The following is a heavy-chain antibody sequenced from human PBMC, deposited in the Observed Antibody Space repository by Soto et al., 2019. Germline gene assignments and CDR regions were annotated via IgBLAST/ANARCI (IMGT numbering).Heavy chain of an antibody. V-gene: IGHV1-69*01. CDR3: ARSGGDTAMEDWFDP. J-gene: IGHJ5*02. D-gene: IGHD5-18*01. Sequence: PGEGLEWMGGIIPIFGTANYAQKFQGRVTITADESTSTAYMELSSLRSEDTAVYYCARSGGDTAMEDWFDPWGQGTLVTVSS. CDR2: IIPIFGTA.